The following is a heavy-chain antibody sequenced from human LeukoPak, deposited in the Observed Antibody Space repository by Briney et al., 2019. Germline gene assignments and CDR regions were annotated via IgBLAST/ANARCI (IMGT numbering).Heavy chain of an antibody. CDR2: INAGNGNT. V-gene: IGHV1-3*01. J-gene: IGHJ4*02. CDR3: ARDRRLLWFGEYYFDY. CDR1: GYTFTSYA. D-gene: IGHD3-10*01. Sequence: ASVKVSCKASGYTFTSYAMHWVRQAPGQRLEWMGWINAGNGNTKYSQKFQGRVTITRDTSASTAYMELSSLRSEDTAVYYCARDRRLLWFGEYYFDYWSQGTLVTVSS.